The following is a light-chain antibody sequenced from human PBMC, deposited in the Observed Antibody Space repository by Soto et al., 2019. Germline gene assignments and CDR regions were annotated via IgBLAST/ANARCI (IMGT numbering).Light chain of an antibody. CDR3: QQYYRIPPT. CDR1: QSIFYNSNDKNY. CDR2: WTS. Sequence: DIVMPQSPDSLAVSLCERATVNCQSSQSIFYNSNDKNYLAWFQQKPRQPTKLLLYWTSVRESGVPDRFSGSGSGTNVTLTISSLQAEDVAIYYCQQYYRIPPTFGGGTKVDIK. V-gene: IGKV4-1*01. J-gene: IGKJ4*01.